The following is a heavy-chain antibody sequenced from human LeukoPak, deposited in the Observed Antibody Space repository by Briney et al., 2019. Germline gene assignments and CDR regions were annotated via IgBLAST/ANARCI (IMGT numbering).Heavy chain of an antibody. CDR2: IGTAGDT. CDR1: GFTFSNYD. J-gene: IGHJ4*02. V-gene: IGHV3-13*01. CDR3: AGHGSSSG. D-gene: IGHD6-6*01. Sequence: GGSLRLSCAASGFTFSNYDIHWVRQPTGKGLEWVSGIGTAGDTYYSGSVKGRFTISRENAKNSLYLQMNSLRAEDTAVYYCAGHGSSSGWGQGTLVTVSS.